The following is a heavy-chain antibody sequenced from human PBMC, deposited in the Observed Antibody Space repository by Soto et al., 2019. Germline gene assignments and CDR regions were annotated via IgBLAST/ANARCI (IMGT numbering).Heavy chain of an antibody. D-gene: IGHD3-3*01. CDR2: ISGYNGDT. CDR3: ARASLTIFGAPYGMDV. Sequence: ASVKVSCKASGYPFTRYSIRWVRQAPGQGLEWMGWISGYNGDTEYSKNFQGRLTMTIDTSTTTASMELRRLRSDGTAVYYCARASLTIFGAPYGMDVWGQGTSVTVSS. J-gene: IGHJ6*02. CDR1: GYPFTRYS. V-gene: IGHV1-18*04.